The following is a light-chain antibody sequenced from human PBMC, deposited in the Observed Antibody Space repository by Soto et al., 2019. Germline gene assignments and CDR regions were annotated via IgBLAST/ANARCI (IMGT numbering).Light chain of an antibody. V-gene: IGLV2-14*01. Sequence: QSALTQPASVSGSPGQSITISCTGTSGDVGGYNYVSWYQQHPGKAPKLMIYDVSNRPSGVSNRFSGSKSGNTASLTISGLHAEDEADYYCSSYTSSSTLNYVFGTGTKLTVL. CDR1: SGDVGGYNY. J-gene: IGLJ1*01. CDR3: SSYTSSSTLNYV. CDR2: DVS.